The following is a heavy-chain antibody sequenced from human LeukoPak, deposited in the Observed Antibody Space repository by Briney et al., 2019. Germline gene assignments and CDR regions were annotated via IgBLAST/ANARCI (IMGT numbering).Heavy chain of an antibody. V-gene: IGHV4-59*01. D-gene: IGHD6-13*01. J-gene: IGHJ2*01. CDR2: IYSSGST. Sequence: PSETLSLTCAVYGGSFSGYYWSWIRQPPGKGLEWIGYIYSSGSTNYNPSLKSRVTISVDTSKNQFSLKLSSVTAADTAVYYCARVYYSNSYDYWYFDLWGRGTLVTVSS. CDR3: ARVYYSNSYDYWYFDL. CDR1: GGSFSGYY.